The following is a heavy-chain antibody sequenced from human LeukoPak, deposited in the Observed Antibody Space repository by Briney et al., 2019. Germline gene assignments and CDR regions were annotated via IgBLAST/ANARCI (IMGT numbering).Heavy chain of an antibody. J-gene: IGHJ4*02. CDR3: ARGSVEMATSTADY. Sequence: SETLSLTCTVSGGSISSYYWSWIRQPPGKGLEWIGEINHSGSTNYNPSLKSRVTISVDTSKNQFSLKLSSVTAADTAVYYCARGSVEMATSTADYWGQGTLVTVSS. CDR1: GGSISSYY. D-gene: IGHD5-24*01. CDR2: INHSGST. V-gene: IGHV4-34*01.